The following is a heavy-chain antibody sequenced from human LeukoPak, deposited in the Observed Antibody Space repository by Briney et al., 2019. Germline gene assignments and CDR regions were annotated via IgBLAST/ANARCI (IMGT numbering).Heavy chain of an antibody. CDR2: ISYDGSDK. J-gene: IGHJ4*02. D-gene: IGHD6-13*01. CDR3: ARGSYSSSWKTFDY. V-gene: IGHV3-30*04. Sequence: GGSLKLSCAASGFTFSSYAMHWVRQAPGKGLEWVALISYDGSDKYYADSVKGRFTISRDNSKNTLYVQMNSLRAEDTAVYYCARGSYSSSWKTFDYWGQGTLVTVSS. CDR1: GFTFSSYA.